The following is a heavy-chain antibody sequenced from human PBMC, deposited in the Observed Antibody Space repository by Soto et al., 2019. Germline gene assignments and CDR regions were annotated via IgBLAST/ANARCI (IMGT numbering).Heavy chain of an antibody. CDR1: GFTFSHYY. V-gene: IGHV3-11*01. CDR3: ARGIAVAGTYYFDY. J-gene: IGHJ4*02. D-gene: IGHD6-19*01. CDR2: ISNSGGTV. Sequence: GGSLRLACAASGFTFSHYYMSWIRQAPGKVLEWLSYISNSGGTVYYADSVRGRFTISRDNAKNSLYLQMNSLRVEDTAVYYCARGIAVAGTYYFDYWGQGTLVTVSS.